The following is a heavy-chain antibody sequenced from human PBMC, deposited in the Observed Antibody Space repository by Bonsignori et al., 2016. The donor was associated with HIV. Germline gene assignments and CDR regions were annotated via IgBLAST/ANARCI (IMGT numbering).Heavy chain of an antibody. CDR2: IYYSGST. J-gene: IGHJ4*02. D-gene: IGHD1-20*01. V-gene: IGHV4-59*01. Sequence: WIRQPPGKGLEWIGYIYYSGSTNYNPSLKSRVTISVDTSKNQFSLKLSSVTAADTAVYYCARGVTGIPWVYWGQGTLVTVSS. CDR3: ARGVTGIPWVY.